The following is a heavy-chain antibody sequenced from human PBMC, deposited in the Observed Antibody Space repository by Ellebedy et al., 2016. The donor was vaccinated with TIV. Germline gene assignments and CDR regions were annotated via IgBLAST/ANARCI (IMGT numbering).Heavy chain of an antibody. J-gene: IGHJ4*02. CDR2: ISSSSSTI. Sequence: GESLKISCAASGFTFNTYSMNWVRQAPGKGLEWISFISSSSSTIYYADSLKGRFTISRDNAKNSLYLQMNSLRGEDTAVYYCARRDGYSRGDFDWWGQGTLVTVSS. V-gene: IGHV3-48*04. CDR3: ARRDGYSRGDFDW. D-gene: IGHD5-24*01. CDR1: GFTFNTYS.